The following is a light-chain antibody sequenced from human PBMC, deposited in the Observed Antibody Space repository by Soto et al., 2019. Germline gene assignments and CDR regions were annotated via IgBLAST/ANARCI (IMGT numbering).Light chain of an antibody. CDR2: DAS. Sequence: AIQLTQSPSSLSASVGDRVIITCRASQGVGRAVAWYQLKPGKSPKLLIYDASILETGATARFRGSGYGTDFTLTISTLQPEDFATYYCQQFNGDPSFGPGTRLDIK. CDR1: QGVGRA. J-gene: IGKJ5*01. V-gene: IGKV1-13*02. CDR3: QQFNGDPS.